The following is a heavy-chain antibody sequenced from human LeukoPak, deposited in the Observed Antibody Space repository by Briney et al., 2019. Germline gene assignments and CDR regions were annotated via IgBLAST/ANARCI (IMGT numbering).Heavy chain of an antibody. J-gene: IGHJ4*02. CDR1: GYTFTGYY. CDR2: INPNSGGT. CDR3: AKDYYDSSGYYF. D-gene: IGHD3-22*01. Sequence: GASVKVSCTASGYTFTGYYMHWVRQAPGQGLEWMGWINPNSGGTNYAQKFQGRVTMTRDTSISTAYMELSRLRSDDTAVYYCAKDYYDSSGYYFWGQGTLVTVSS. V-gene: IGHV1-2*02.